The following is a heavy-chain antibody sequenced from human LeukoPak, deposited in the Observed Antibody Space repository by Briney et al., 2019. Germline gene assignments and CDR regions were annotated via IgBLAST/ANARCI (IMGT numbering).Heavy chain of an antibody. CDR1: GFTFSDYS. V-gene: IGHV3-21*01. CDR3: VRDHQWTFDI. D-gene: IGHD6-19*01. J-gene: IGHJ3*02. CDR2: ITSSGTYI. Sequence: GGSLRLSCAASGFTFSDYSMNWVRQAPGKGLEWVSSITSSGTYIYYADSVKGRFTISRDNAKNSLYLQMNSLRAEDTAVYYCVRDHQWTFDIWGRGTMVTVSS.